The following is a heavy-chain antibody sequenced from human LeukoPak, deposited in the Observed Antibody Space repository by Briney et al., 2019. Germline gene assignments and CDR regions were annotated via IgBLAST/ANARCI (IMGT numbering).Heavy chain of an antibody. V-gene: IGHV1-69*05. Sequence: GASVKVSCKASGGTFSSYAISWVRQAPGQGLEWMGGIIPIFGTANYAQKLQGRVTITTDTSTSTAYMEVRSLRSDDTAVFYCAREAPVAAGSDAFDIWGQGTMVTVSS. CDR3: AREAPVAAGSDAFDI. D-gene: IGHD6-19*01. J-gene: IGHJ3*02. CDR2: IIPIFGTA. CDR1: GGTFSSYA.